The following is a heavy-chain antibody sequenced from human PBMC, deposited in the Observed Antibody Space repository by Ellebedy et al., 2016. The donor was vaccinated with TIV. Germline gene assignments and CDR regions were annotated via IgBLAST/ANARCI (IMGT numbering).Heavy chain of an antibody. CDR3: AKDSGWEHEY. CDR1: GFAVSSNG. D-gene: IGHD3-10*01. CDR2: ISGSGDT. J-gene: IGHJ4*02. V-gene: IGHV3-23*01. Sequence: GESLKIFCAASGFAVSSNGMSWVRQAPGKRLEWVSGISGSGDTDYADSVKGRFTISRDNSKNTLFLQMNSLRVEDTALYYCAKDSGWEHEYWGQGTLVTISS.